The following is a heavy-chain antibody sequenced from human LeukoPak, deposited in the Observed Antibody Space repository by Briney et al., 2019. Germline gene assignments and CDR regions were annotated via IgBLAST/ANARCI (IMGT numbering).Heavy chain of an antibody. D-gene: IGHD2/OR15-2a*01. CDR1: GFTFSSYA. V-gene: IGHV3-23*01. Sequence: GGSQRLSCAASGFTFSSYAMSWVRQAPGKGLEWVSGISGSDGSTYYADSVKGRFTISGDNSKNTLYLQMNSLRAEDTAVYYCARAGNTRFDYWGQGTLVTVSS. J-gene: IGHJ4*02. CDR2: ISGSDGST. CDR3: ARAGNTRFDY.